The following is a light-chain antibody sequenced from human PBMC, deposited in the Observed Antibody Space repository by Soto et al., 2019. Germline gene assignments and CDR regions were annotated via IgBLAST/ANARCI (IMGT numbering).Light chain of an antibody. Sequence: EIVVTQSPALLSVSPGERVTLSCRASQSVISSIAWYQQKLGQAPRLLIYGASTRATGIPARFSGSGSGTEFFLTISSLQSEDFAMYYCRHYNNWLGTFGGGTKV. J-gene: IGKJ4*01. CDR3: RHYNNWLGT. V-gene: IGKV3-15*01. CDR1: QSVISS. CDR2: GAS.